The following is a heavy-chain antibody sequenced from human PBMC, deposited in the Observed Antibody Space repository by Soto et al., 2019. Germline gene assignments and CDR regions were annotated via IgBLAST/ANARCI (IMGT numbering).Heavy chain of an antibody. D-gene: IGHD5-12*01. CDR3: GRGRSGQIVVFY. CDR1: GYTFTGHY. V-gene: IGHV1-2*02. Sequence: ASVKVSCKASGYTFTGHYIHWVRQAPEQGPEWMGEIGPESGATRYAQKFQGRVTMTMDMSITTVYMELTNLSPDDTAVYYCGRGRSGQIVVFYWGQGTPVTVSS. J-gene: IGHJ4*02. CDR2: IGPESGAT.